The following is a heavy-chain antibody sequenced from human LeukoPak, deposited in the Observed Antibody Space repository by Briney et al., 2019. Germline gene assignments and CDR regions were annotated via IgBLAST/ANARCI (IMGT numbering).Heavy chain of an antibody. CDR2: IGSSRTSI. V-gene: IGHV3-48*03. Sequence: GGSLRLSCAASGFTFDDYAIHWVRQAPGKGLEWLSYIGSSRTSIYYADSVKGRFTISRDNAKNSLYLQMNSLRAEDTAVYYCARAIYDVVVPADIDYWGQGTLVTVSS. D-gene: IGHD2-2*01. J-gene: IGHJ4*02. CDR1: GFTFDDYA. CDR3: ARAIYDVVVPADIDY.